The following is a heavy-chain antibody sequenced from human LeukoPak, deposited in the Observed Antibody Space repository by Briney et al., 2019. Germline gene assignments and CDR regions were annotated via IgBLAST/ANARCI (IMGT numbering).Heavy chain of an antibody. V-gene: IGHV4-59*01. D-gene: IGHD5-24*01. Sequence: PSETLSLTCTVSGGSISSNFWSWIRQPPGKGLEWIGYIYYSGSTNYNPSLKSRVTISVDTSKNQFSLKVSSVTAADTAVYYCARGQFEFDPWGQGTLVTVSS. CDR3: ARGQFEFDP. J-gene: IGHJ5*02. CDR1: GGSISSNF. CDR2: IYYSGST.